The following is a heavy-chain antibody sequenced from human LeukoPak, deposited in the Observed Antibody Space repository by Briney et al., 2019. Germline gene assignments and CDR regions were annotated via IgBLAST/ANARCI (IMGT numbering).Heavy chain of an antibody. J-gene: IGHJ4*02. D-gene: IGHD3-3*01. CDR1: GGSFSGYY. CDR3: ARHETDYDFWSGPYDY. CDR2: INHSGST. Sequence: PSETLSLTCAVYGGSFSGYYWSWIRQPPGKGLEWIGEINHSGSTNYNPSLKSRVTISVDTSKNQFSLKLSSVTAADTAVYYCARHETDYDFWSGPYDYWGQGTLVTVSS. V-gene: IGHV4-34*01.